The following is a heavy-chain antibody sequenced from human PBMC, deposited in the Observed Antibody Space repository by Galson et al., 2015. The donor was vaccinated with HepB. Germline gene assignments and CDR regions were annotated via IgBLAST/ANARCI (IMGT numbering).Heavy chain of an antibody. D-gene: IGHD6-13*01. Sequence: SLRLSCAAAGFTFSSYALHWVRQAPGKGLDWVGVISYDGSNKNYADSVKGRFTISRDESRNTLHLQMNSLRAEDTAIYYCARDKDPSRSWVDGLIYYGLAVWGQGTTVTVSS. CDR3: ARDKDPSRSWVDGLIYYGLAV. V-gene: IGHV3-30*04. CDR2: ISYDGSNK. CDR1: GFTFSSYA. J-gene: IGHJ6*02.